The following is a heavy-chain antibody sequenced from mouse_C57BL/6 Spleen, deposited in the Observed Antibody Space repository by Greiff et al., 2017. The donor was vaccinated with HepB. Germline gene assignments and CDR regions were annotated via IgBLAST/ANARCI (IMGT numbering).Heavy chain of an antibody. D-gene: IGHD1-1*01. CDR1: GFSFTSYA. J-gene: IGHJ3*01. Sequence: QVQLKESGPGLVAPSQSLSITCTVSGFSFTSYAISWVRQPPGKGLEWLGVIWTGGGTNYNSALKSRLSISKDNSKSQVFLKMNSLQTDDTARYYCARIYYGSSYVRDWFAYWGQGTLVTVSA. V-gene: IGHV2-9-1*01. CDR3: ARIYYGSSYVRDWFAY. CDR2: IWTGGGT.